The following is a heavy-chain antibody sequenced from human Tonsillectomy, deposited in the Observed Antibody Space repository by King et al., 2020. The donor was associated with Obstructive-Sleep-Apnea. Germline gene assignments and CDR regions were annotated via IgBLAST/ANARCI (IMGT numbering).Heavy chain of an antibody. D-gene: IGHD2-2*01. V-gene: IGHV1-8*01. J-gene: IGHJ4*02. CDR3: ARRQGAGSSDY. CDR2: VNHDTGNT. Sequence: KLVQEGGEGKENGAAKRFSCRTVGEASTNNDISRGRQETREGGERRGGVNHDTGNTGYKQKFQGRVTMNRNNAITTAYMKRSSLRSEDTAVYYCARRQGAGSSDYWGQGTLVTVSS. CDR1: GEASTNND.